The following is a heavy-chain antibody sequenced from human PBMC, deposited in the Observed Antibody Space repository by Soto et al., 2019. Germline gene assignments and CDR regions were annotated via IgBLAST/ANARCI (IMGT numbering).Heavy chain of an antibody. D-gene: IGHD4-17*01. CDR3: ARHGNTVTTGYYYGMDV. CDR2: MYYSGRT. V-gene: IGHV4-39*01. J-gene: IGHJ6*02. Sequence: SETLSLTCTVSGASISSSNYYWGWIRQPPGRGLEWIGTMYYSGRTYYNPSLKSRVTTSVDTSKNQFSLKLSAVTATDTAVYYCARHGNTVTTGYYYGMDVWGQGATVTVSS. CDR1: GASISSSNYY.